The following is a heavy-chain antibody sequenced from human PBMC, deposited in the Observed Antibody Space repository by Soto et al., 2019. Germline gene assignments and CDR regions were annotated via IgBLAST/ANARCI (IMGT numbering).Heavy chain of an antibody. V-gene: IGHV5-51*01. CDR2: IYPGDSDT. Sequence: PGESLKISCNGSGYSFTSYWIGWVRQMPGKGLEWMGIIYPGDSDTRYSPSFQGQVTISADKSISTAYLQWSSLKASDTAMYYCARQQLVHSAYYYYGMDVWGQGTTVTVSS. J-gene: IGHJ6*02. CDR1: GYSFTSYW. D-gene: IGHD6-13*01. CDR3: ARQQLVHSAYYYYGMDV.